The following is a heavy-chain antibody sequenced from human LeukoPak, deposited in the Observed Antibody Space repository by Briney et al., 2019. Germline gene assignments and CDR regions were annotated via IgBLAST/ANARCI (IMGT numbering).Heavy chain of an antibody. Sequence: SETLSLTCTVSGGSISSYYWSWIRQPAGKGLEWIGRIYTSGSTNYNPSLKSRVTISVDTSKNQFSLKLTSVTAADTAVYYCARDVSKVGAGYYLDYWGQGTLVTVSS. D-gene: IGHD1-26*01. CDR3: ARDVSKVGAGYYLDY. CDR1: GGSISSYY. CDR2: IYTSGST. V-gene: IGHV4-4*07. J-gene: IGHJ4*02.